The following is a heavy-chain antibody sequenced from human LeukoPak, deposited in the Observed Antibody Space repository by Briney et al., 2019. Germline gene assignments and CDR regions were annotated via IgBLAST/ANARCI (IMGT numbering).Heavy chain of an antibody. J-gene: IGHJ4*02. D-gene: IGHD3-10*01. CDR3: ARGYYYGSGAGSDY. V-gene: IGHV1-2*02. Sequence: ASVKVSCKASGYTFTGYYMRWVRQAPGQGLEWMGWINPNSGGTNYAQKFQGRVTMTRDTSISTAYMELSRLRSDDTAVYYCARGYYYGSGAGSDYWGQGTLVTVSS. CDR1: GYTFTGYY. CDR2: INPNSGGT.